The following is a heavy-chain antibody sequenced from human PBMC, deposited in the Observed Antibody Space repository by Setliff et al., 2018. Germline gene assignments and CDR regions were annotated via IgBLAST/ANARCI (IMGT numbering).Heavy chain of an antibody. CDR1: GFSLSTSGVG. CDR3: AHRRGDYYDSSGYYYDY. Sequence: SGPTLVNPTQTLTLTCTFSGFSLSTSGVGVGWIRQPPGKALEWLALIYWDDDKRYSPSLKSRLTITKDTSKSQVVLTMTNMDPVDTATYYCAHRRGDYYDSSGYYYDYWGQGTLVTVSS. CDR2: IYWDDDK. V-gene: IGHV2-5*02. J-gene: IGHJ4*02. D-gene: IGHD3-22*01.